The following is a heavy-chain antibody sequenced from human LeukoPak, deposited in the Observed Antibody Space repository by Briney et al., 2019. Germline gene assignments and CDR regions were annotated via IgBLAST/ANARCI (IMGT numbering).Heavy chain of an antibody. CDR3: ARGRITTLYYFDY. Sequence: ASVKVSCKASGYTFTSYYMHWVRQAPGQGLEWMGIINPSGGSTSYAQKFQGRVTITADESTSTAYMELSSLRSEDTAVYYCARGRITTLYYFDYWGQGTLVTASS. V-gene: IGHV1-46*01. CDR2: INPSGGST. J-gene: IGHJ4*02. D-gene: IGHD3-10*01. CDR1: GYTFTSYY.